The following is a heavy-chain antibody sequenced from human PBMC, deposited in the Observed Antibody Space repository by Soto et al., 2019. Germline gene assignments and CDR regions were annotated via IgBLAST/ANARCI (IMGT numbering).Heavy chain of an antibody. CDR1: GFSLNNGRMG. V-gene: IGHV2-26*01. J-gene: IGHJ4*02. D-gene: IGHD3-22*01. CDR2: VFSNDGK. CDR3: ARINYYDSSTYRRFDY. Sequence: QVTFKESGPVLVKPTETLTLTCTVFGFSLNNGRMGVSWIRQSPGKPLEWLAHVFSNDGKSYTTSLKSRLTVSKDTSKSQVVLTMTNMDPVDTGTYYCARINYYDSSTYRRFDYWGQGTLVNVSS.